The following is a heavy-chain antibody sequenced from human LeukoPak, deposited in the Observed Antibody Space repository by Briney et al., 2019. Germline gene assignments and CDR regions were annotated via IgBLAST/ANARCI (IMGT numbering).Heavy chain of an antibody. J-gene: IGHJ4*02. CDR2: IKQDGSEK. CDR1: GFTFSSYW. CDR3: ARDLRGDYYDSSGYSDY. Sequence: SGGSLRLSCAASGFTFSSYWLSWVRQAPGKGLDWVANIKQDGSEKYYVDSVKGRFTISRDNAKKSLYLQMNSLRAEDTAVYYCARDLRGDYYDSSGYSDYWGQGTLVTVSS. V-gene: IGHV3-7*01. D-gene: IGHD3-22*01.